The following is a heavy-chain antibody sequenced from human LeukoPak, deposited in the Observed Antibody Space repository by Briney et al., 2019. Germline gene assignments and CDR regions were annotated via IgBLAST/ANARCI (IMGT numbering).Heavy chain of an antibody. CDR3: AKGKFYYGSSGYPNDAFDI. CDR2: ISWNSGSI. Sequence: GRSLRLSCAASGFTFDDYAMHWVRQAPGKGLEWVSGISWNSGSIGYADSVKGRFTISRDNAKNSLYLQMNSLRAEDMALYYCAKGKFYYGSSGYPNDAFDIWGQGTMVTVSS. V-gene: IGHV3-9*03. D-gene: IGHD3-22*01. J-gene: IGHJ3*02. CDR1: GFTFDDYA.